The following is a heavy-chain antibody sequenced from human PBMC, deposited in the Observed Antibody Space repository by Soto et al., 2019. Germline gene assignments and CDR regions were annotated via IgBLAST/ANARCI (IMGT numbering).Heavy chain of an antibody. V-gene: IGHV1-69*13. CDR1: GGTFNNYA. Sequence: AVKVSCKASGGTFNNYAITWVRQAPGQGLEWVGGIIPIFGTPNYAQKFQGRVTITADESTSTAYMEVGSLRSEDTAVYYCAKRAYSGYFGTGGGISYYYGMDFWGQGTTVTASS. CDR2: IIPIFGTP. J-gene: IGHJ6*02. CDR3: AKRAYSGYFGTGGGISYYYGMDF. D-gene: IGHD5-12*01.